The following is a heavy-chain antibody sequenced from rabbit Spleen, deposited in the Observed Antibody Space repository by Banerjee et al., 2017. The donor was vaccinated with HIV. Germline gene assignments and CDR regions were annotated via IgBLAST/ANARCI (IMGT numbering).Heavy chain of an antibody. V-gene: IGHV1S45*01. J-gene: IGHJ4*01. CDR3: ARSINWANRALNL. Sequence: QEQLEESGGDLVKPEGSLTLTCKASGIDFSSYYYMCRVRQAPGKGLEWIASIYTGSGATYYANWAKGRFTVSKTSSTTVDLKMTSLRAADTATYFCARSINWANRALNLWGPGTLVTVS. D-gene: IGHD1-1*01. CDR1: GIDFSSYYY. CDR2: IYTGSGAT.